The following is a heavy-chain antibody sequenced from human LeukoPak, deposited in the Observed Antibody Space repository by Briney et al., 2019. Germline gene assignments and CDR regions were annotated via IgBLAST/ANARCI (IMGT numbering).Heavy chain of an antibody. V-gene: IGHV1-24*01. Sequence: ASVKVSCKVSGYTLTELSMHWVRQAPGKGLEWMGGFDPEDGETIYAQKFQGRVTMTEDTSTDTAYMELSSLRSEDTAVYYCATDIRYRLELRYYYYGMDVWGQGTTVTVSS. CDR2: FDPEDGET. CDR1: GYTLTELS. CDR3: ATDIRYRLELRYYYYGMDV. J-gene: IGHJ6*02. D-gene: IGHD1-7*01.